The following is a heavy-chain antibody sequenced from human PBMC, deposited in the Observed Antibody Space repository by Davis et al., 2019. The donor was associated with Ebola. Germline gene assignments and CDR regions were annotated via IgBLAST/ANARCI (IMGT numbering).Heavy chain of an antibody. J-gene: IGHJ6*04. Sequence: MPSETLSLTCTVSGYSISSGYYWSWIRQPPGKGLEWIGYIYYSGSTYYNPSLKSRVTISVDTSKNQFSLKLSSVTAADTAVYYCAREDSRYYYGMDVWGKGTTVTVSS. CDR3: AREDSRYYYGMDV. CDR1: GYSISSGYY. V-gene: IGHV4-30-4*01. CDR2: IYYSGST. D-gene: IGHD2-15*01.